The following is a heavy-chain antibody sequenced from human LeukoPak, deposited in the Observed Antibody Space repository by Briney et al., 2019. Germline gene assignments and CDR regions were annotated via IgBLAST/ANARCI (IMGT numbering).Heavy chain of an antibody. V-gene: IGHV4-39*07. CDR1: GGSISSSSYY. CDR3: ARVAPPRSVYDSSSYLYRDCFYIDY. CDR2: IYTSGST. D-gene: IGHD3-22*01. Sequence: SETLSLTCTVSGGSISSSSYYWGWIRQPPGQGLEWNGRIYTSGSTNYNPSLKSRVTLSVDTSKNQFSLKLSSVTAADTVVSYCARVAPPRSVYDSSSYLYRDCFYIDYWGKGTTVTVSS. J-gene: IGHJ6*03.